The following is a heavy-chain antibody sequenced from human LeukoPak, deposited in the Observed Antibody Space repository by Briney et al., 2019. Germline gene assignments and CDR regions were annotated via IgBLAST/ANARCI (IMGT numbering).Heavy chain of an antibody. CDR2: MYPGDSNT. V-gene: IGHV5-51*01. CDR3: MRLNYYDSGSYYNVNYNWFDP. D-gene: IGHD3-10*01. CDR1: GYSFTNYW. Sequence: GESLKISCKGSGYSFTNYWIGWVRQMPGKGLEWMGIMYPGDSNTRYSPSFQGQVTISADKSITTAYLQWSSLKASDTAMYYCMRLNYYDSGSYYNVNYNWFDPWSQGTLVTVSS. J-gene: IGHJ5*02.